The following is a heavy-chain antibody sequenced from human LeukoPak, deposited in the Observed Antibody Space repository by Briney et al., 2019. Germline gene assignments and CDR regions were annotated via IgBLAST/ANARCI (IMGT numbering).Heavy chain of an antibody. J-gene: IGHJ4*02. CDR1: GYTFTGYY. CDR3: ARDWYSSSKTFDY. V-gene: IGHV1-2*02. CDR2: INPNSGGT. Sequence: ASVKVSCKASGYTFTGYYMHWVRQAPGQGLEWMGWINPNSGGTNYAQKFQGRVTMTRDTSISTAYMELSRLRSDDTAVYYCARDWYSSSKTFDYWGQGTLVTVSS. D-gene: IGHD6-6*01.